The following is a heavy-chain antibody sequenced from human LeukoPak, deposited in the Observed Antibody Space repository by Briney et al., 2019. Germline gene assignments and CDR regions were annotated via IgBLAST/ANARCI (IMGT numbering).Heavy chain of an antibody. CDR1: GFTFSSYA. J-gene: IGHJ6*03. V-gene: IGHV3-30*04. CDR3: ASSGDMDV. CDR2: ISYDGSNK. D-gene: IGHD3-10*01. Sequence: GGSLRLSCAASGFTFSSYAMHWVRQAPGKGLEWVAVISYDGSNKYYADSVKGRFTIPRDNSKNTLYLQMNSLRAEDTAVYHCASSGDMDVWGKGTTVTVSS.